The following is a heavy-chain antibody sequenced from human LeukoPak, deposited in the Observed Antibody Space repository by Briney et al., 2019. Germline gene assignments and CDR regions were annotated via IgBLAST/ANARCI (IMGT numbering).Heavy chain of an antibody. D-gene: IGHD4-17*01. Sequence: PSETLSLTCTVSGGSISSYYWSWIRQPAGKGLEWIGRIYTSGSTNYNPSLKSRVTMSVDTSKNQFSLKLSSVTAADTAVYYCARDGGDYASKSGSGPLDYWGQGTLVTVSS. J-gene: IGHJ4*02. V-gene: IGHV4-4*07. CDR2: IYTSGST. CDR3: ARDGGDYASKSGSGPLDY. CDR1: GGSISSYY.